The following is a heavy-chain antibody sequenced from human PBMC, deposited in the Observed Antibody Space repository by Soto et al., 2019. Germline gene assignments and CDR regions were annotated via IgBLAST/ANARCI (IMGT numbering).Heavy chain of an antibody. D-gene: IGHD3-9*01. CDR3: AKGDVLRYFDWLFYYYGMDV. Sequence: QVQLVESGGGVVQPGRSLRLSCAASGFTFSSDGMHWVRQPLGKGLEWVAVISYDGSNKYYADSVKGRFTISRDNSKNTLYLQMNSLRAEDTAVYYCAKGDVLRYFDWLFYYYGMDVWGQGTTVTVSS. J-gene: IGHJ6*02. CDR1: GFTFSSDG. CDR2: ISYDGSNK. V-gene: IGHV3-30*18.